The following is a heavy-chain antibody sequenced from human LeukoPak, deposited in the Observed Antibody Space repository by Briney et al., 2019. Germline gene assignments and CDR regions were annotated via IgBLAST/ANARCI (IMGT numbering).Heavy chain of an antibody. CDR2: ISSSSYT. V-gene: IGHV3-21*04. D-gene: IGHD3-10*01. CDR3: AKTFYDSGSYWGAFDY. J-gene: IGHJ4*02. Sequence: GGSLRLSCVASDFTFSNYWMSWVRQAPGKGLEWVSSISSSSYTYYADSVKGRFTISRDNSKNTLYLQMNGLRAEDTAIYYCAKTFYDSGSYWGAFDYWGQGTLVTVSS. CDR1: DFTFSNYW.